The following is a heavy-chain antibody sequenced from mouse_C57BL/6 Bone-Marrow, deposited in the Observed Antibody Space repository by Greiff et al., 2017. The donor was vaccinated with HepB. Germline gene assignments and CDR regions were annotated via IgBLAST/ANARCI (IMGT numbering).Heavy chain of an antibody. Sequence: VQLQQPGAELVMPGASVKLSCKASGYTFTSYWMHWVKQWPGQGLEWIGEIDPSDSYTNYNQKFKGKSTLTVDKSSSTAYMQLSSLTSEDSAVYYCARREIYYGPYYYAMDYWGQGTSVTVSS. CDR1: GYTFTSYW. CDR3: ARREIYYGPYYYAMDY. V-gene: IGHV1-69*01. CDR2: IDPSDSYT. D-gene: IGHD2-1*01. J-gene: IGHJ4*01.